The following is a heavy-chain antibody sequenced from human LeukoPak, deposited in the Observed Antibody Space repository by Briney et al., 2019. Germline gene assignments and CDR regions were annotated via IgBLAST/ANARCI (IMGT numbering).Heavy chain of an antibody. CDR3: ARQSIATDAFDI. CDR1: SGSISSSSYY. J-gene: IGHJ3*02. Sequence: SETLSLTCTVSSGSISSSSYYWGWIRQPPGKGLEWIGSIYYSGSIYYNPSLKSRVTISVDTSKNQFSLKVSSVTAADTAVYYCARQSIATDAFDIWGQGTMVTVSS. V-gene: IGHV4-39*01. CDR2: IYYSGSI. D-gene: IGHD1-26*01.